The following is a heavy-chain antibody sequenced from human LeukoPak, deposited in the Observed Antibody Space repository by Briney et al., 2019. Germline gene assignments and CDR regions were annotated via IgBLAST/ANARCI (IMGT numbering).Heavy chain of an antibody. Sequence: SETLSLTCTVSGGSISSYYWSWIRQPPGKGLEWIGYIYYSGSTNYNPSRKSRVTISVDTSKNQFSLKLSSVTAADTAVYYCARDLLGRYCSSTSCHNWFDPWGQGTLVTVSS. J-gene: IGHJ5*02. V-gene: IGHV4-59*01. CDR3: ARDLLGRYCSSTSCHNWFDP. D-gene: IGHD2-2*01. CDR1: GGSISSYY. CDR2: IYYSGST.